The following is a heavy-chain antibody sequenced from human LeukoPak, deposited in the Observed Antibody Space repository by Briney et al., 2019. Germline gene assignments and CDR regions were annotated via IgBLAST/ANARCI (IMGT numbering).Heavy chain of an antibody. D-gene: IGHD3-10*01. CDR3: ARRGSGSPFDY. Sequence: SSETLSLTCTVSGGSISISGYYWDWIRQPPGKGLDYIGYIDYSGSTNYNPSLKSRVTISVDTSKNQFSLKLSSVTAADTAVYYCARRGSGSPFDYWGQGTLVTVTS. V-gene: IGHV4-61*05. J-gene: IGHJ4*02. CDR2: IDYSGST. CDR1: GGSISISGYY.